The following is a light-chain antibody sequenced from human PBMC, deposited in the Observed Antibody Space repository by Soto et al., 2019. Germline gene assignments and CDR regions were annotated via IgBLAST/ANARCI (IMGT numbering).Light chain of an antibody. CDR1: QSVSSY. CDR3: QQRSNWPPGT. V-gene: IGKV3-11*01. J-gene: IGKJ4*01. Sequence: EIVLTQSPATLSLSPGERATLSCRASQSVSSYLAWYQQKPGQAPRLLLYDASNSATSIPARCIGSGAGTDFSLPISSLEDEDVAVLYCQQRSNWPPGTFGGGTKVEIK. CDR2: DAS.